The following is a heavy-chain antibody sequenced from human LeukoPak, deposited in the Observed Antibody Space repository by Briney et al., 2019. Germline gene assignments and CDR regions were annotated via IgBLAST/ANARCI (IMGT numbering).Heavy chain of an antibody. CDR2: IKQDGSEK. Sequence: PGGSLRLSCAASGFTFSSYGMHWVRQAPGKGLEWVANIKQDGSEKYYVDSVKGRFTISRDNAKNSLYPQMNSLRAEDTAVYYCARERDRIAAGFDPWGQGTLVTVSS. CDR3: ARERDRIAAGFDP. D-gene: IGHD6-13*01. J-gene: IGHJ5*02. CDR1: GFTFSSYG. V-gene: IGHV3-7*01.